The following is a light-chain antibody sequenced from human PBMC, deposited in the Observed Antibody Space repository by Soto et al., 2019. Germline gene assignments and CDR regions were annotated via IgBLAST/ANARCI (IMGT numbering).Light chain of an antibody. CDR3: QQSHGIPYT. CDR2: AAS. V-gene: IGKV1-39*01. J-gene: IGKJ2*01. CDR1: QTISTY. Sequence: DIPMTQSPSSLSASVGDIVTITCRASQTISTYLNWYQQEPGKAPKLLIYAASSLQSGVPSRFSGSGSGTDFTLTISSLQPEDFAAYYCQQSHGIPYTFGQGTKLEIK.